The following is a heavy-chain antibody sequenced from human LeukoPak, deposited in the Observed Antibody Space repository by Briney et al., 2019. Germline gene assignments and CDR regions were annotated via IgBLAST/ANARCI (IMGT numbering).Heavy chain of an antibody. CDR3: ARGLPRYSSSWYVDY. V-gene: IGHV4-39*01. J-gene: IGHJ4*02. Sequence: KPSETLSLTCTVSGDSISSTSYYWDWIRQPPGKGLEWIGGIYNSGTTYYNPSLKSRVTISVDTSKNQLSLKVSSVTAADTAVYYCARGLPRYSSSWYVDYWGQGTLVTVSS. D-gene: IGHD6-13*01. CDR1: GDSISSTSYY. CDR2: IYNSGTT.